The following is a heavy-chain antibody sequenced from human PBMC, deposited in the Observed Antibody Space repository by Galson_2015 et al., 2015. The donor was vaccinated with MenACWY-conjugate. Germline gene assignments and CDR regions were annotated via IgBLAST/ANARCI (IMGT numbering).Heavy chain of an antibody. Sequence: KGRFTISRDNSKHTLYLQINSLRAEDTALYYCAKDPHAPATITHDAFDLWGQGTMVTVAS. D-gene: IGHD2-2*01. V-gene: IGHV3-23*01. J-gene: IGHJ3*01. CDR3: AKDPHAPATITHDAFDL.